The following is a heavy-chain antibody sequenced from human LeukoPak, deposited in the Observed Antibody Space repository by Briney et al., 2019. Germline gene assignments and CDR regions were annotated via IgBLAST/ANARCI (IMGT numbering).Heavy chain of an antibody. J-gene: IGHJ4*02. CDR2: INLNTGGT. CDR1: AYTFTGYF. CDR3: ARGVTIRNDY. Sequence: ASVTVSCTASAYTFTGYFIHWVRQAPGQGLEWMGWINLNTGGTKYAQRCQGRVTMTKDTSITTAYMELSRLRSDDTAVYYCARGVTIRNDYWGQGTLVTVSS. D-gene: IGHD3-3*01. V-gene: IGHV1-2*02.